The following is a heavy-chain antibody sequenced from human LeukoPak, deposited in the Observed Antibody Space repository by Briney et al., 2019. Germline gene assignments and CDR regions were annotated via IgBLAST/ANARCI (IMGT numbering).Heavy chain of an antibody. J-gene: IGHJ4*02. V-gene: IGHV3-23*01. CDR2: INGSGGST. CDR3: AKVGYYDFWSGEKPRGPFDY. Sequence: GGSLRLSCAASGFTFSSYAMSWVRQAPGKGLEWVSAINGSGGSTYYADSVKGRFTISRDNSKNTLYLQMNSLRAEDTAVYYCAKVGYYDFWSGEKPRGPFDYWGQGTLVTVSS. D-gene: IGHD3-3*01. CDR1: GFTFSSYA.